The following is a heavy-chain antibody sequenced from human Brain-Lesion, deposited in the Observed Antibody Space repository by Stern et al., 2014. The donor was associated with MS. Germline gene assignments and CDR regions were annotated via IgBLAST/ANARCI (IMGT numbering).Heavy chain of an antibody. Sequence: QMQLVESGPGLVKPSQTLSLSCTVSGGSISSGGYYWSWIRQPAGKGLEWLGRIFNSGSTGYNPSRKRLATRSKDTSNKQFSLRLNSMTAADTAVYYCARGRVVPGFQYYATDVWGQGTTVIVSS. CDR3: ARGRVVPGFQYYATDV. V-gene: IGHV4-61*02. D-gene: IGHD2-2*01. CDR2: IFNSGST. J-gene: IGHJ6*02. CDR1: GGSISSGGYY.